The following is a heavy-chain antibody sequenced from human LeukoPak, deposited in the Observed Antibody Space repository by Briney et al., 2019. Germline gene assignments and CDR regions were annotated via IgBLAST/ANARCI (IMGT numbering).Heavy chain of an antibody. CDR3: ARDQVRDDFWSGYPKNWYFDL. J-gene: IGHJ2*01. CDR2: ISWNSGSI. CDR1: GFTFDDYA. D-gene: IGHD3-3*01. V-gene: IGHV3-9*01. Sequence: PGGSLRLSCAASGFTFDDYAMHWVRQAPGKGLEWVSGISWNSGSIGYADSVKGRFTISRDNAKNSLYLQMNSLRAEDTAVYYCARDQVRDDFWSGYPKNWYFDLWGRGTLVTVSS.